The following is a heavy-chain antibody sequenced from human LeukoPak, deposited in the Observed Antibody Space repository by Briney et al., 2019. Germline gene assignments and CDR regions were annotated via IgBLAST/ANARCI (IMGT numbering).Heavy chain of an antibody. CDR1: GGSISSYY. CDR2: IYYSGST. J-gene: IGHJ4*02. CDR3: ARYVWGSYPTFEDY. Sequence: SETLSLTCTVSGGSISSYYWSWIRQPPGKGLEWIGYIYYSGSTNCNPSLKSRVTMSLDTSKNQFSLKLSSVTAADTAVYYCARYVWGSYPTFEDYWGQGTLVTVSS. D-gene: IGHD3-16*02. V-gene: IGHV4-59*01.